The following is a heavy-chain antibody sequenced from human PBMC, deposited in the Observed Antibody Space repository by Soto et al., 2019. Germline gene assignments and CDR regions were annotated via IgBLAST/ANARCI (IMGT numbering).Heavy chain of an antibody. CDR1: EFTFSNYA. D-gene: IGHD1-1*01. J-gene: IGHJ3*02. V-gene: IGHV3-23*01. CDR3: AKDIQGRGATTGDDAFDI. CDR2: ISSSGGTT. Sequence: EVHLLESGGGLVQPGGSLRLSCVGSEFTFSNYAMNWVRQAPGEGPEWVSLISSSGGTTYYADSVKGRFSISRDNSKNTLYLQMNSLRVEDTAIYYCAKDIQGRGATTGDDAFDIWGQGTIVTVSS.